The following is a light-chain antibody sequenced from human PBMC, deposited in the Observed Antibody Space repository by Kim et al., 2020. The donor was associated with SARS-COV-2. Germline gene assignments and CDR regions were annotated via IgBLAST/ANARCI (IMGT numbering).Light chain of an antibody. CDR3: QTWDTGSWV. V-gene: IGLV4-69*01. Sequence: QLVLTQSPSASASLGASVNLTCTLSRGHSSYAIAWHQQHPEKGPRYLMKVNSDGSHSKGDGIPDRFSGSSSGAARYLTISSLQSEDEADYYCQTWDTGSWVFGGGTKLTVL. CDR2: VNSDGSH. CDR1: RGHSSYA. J-gene: IGLJ3*02.